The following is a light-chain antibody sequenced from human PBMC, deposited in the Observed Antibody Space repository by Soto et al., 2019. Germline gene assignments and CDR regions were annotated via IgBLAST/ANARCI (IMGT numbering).Light chain of an antibody. CDR1: SRDVGGYDY. CDR3: SSHTSSSTRV. CDR2: EVN. Sequence: QSALTQPASVSGSPGQSITISCTGTSRDVGGYDYVSWYQQHPGKAPKLMIYEVNNRPSGVSNRFSGSKSGNTASLTISGLQGEDEADYYCSSHTSSSTRVFGGGTKLTVL. V-gene: IGLV2-14*03. J-gene: IGLJ3*02.